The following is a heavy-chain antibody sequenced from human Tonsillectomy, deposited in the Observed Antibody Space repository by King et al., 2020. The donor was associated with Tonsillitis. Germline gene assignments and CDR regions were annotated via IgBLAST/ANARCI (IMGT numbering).Heavy chain of an antibody. Sequence: VQLQQWGAGLLKPSETLSLTCAVYGVSFSGYYWSWIRQPPGKGLEWIGEINHSGSTNYNPSLKSRVTISVDTSKNQFSLKLSSVTAADTAVYYCATRSRKAAAVGYWGQGTLVTVSS. CDR2: INHSGST. CDR3: ATRSRKAAAVGY. V-gene: IGHV4-34*01. CDR1: GVSFSGYY. J-gene: IGHJ4*02. D-gene: IGHD6-13*01.